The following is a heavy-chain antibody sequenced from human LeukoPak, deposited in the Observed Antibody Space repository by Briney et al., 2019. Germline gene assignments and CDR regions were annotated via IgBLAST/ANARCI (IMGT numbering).Heavy chain of an antibody. V-gene: IGHV3-23*01. J-gene: IGHJ5*02. CDR2: ISGSGGST. CDR1: GFTFSSYA. Sequence: GGSLRLSCAASGFTFSSYAMSWVRQAPGKGLEWVSAISGSGGSTYYADSVKGRFTISRDNSKNTLYLQMNSLRAEDTAVYYCAKGFIAAAGPPNWFDPWGQGTLVTVPS. D-gene: IGHD6-13*01. CDR3: AKGFIAAAGPPNWFDP.